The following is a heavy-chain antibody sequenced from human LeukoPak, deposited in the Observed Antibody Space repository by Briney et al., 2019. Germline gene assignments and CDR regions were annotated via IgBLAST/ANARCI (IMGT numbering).Heavy chain of an antibody. V-gene: IGHV3-23*01. CDR1: GFTFSSYA. D-gene: IGHD3-10*01. Sequence: GGSLRLSCAASGFTFSSYAMSRVRQAPGKGLEWVSAIIDSGGSTYYADSVKGRFTISRDNSKNTLYLQMNTLRAEDTAVYYCAKILFGDYADMDVWGQGTTVTVSS. J-gene: IGHJ6*02. CDR2: IIDSGGST. CDR3: AKILFGDYADMDV.